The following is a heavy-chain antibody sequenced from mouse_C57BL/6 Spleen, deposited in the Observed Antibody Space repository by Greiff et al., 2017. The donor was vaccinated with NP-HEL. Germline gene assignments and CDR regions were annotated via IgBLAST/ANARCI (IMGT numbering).Heavy chain of an antibody. CDR3: ASHDGYSIDY. CDR2: ISSGGSYT. CDR1: GFTFSSYG. Sequence: DVMLVESGGDLVKPGGSLKLSCAASGFTFSSYGMSWVRQTPDKRLEWVATISSGGSYTYYPDSVKGRFTISRDNAKNTLYLQMSSLKSEDTAMYYCASHDGYSIDYWGQGTTLTVSS. D-gene: IGHD2-3*01. V-gene: IGHV5-6*02. J-gene: IGHJ2*01.